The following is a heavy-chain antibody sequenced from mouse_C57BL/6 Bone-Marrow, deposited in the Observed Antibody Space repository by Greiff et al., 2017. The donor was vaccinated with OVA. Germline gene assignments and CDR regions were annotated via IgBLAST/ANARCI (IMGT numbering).Heavy chain of an antibody. V-gene: IGHV14-4*01. J-gene: IGHJ2*01. Sequence: EVQLQQSGAELVRPGASVKLSCTASGFNIKDDYMHWVKQRPEQGLEWIGWIDPENGDTESASKFQGKATIPADTSSNTAYLQLSSLTSEDTAVYYCTPYYYGSPEGYWGQGTTLTVSS. CDR2: IDPENGDT. CDR3: TPYYYGSPEGY. CDR1: GFNIKDDY. D-gene: IGHD1-1*01.